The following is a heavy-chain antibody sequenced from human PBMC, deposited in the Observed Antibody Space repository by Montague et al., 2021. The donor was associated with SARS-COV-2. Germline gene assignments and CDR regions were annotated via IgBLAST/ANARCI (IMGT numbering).Heavy chain of an antibody. V-gene: IGHV4-34*01. CDR3: ARLRDGVVPSPILGVGPYYSYYYMDV. CDR2: INHGGST. CDR1: GTSFSGYY. Sequence: SETLSLTCAVHGTSFSGYYWNWIRQHPGKGLEWIGEINHGGSTKYSPSLKSRLTISADTSKNQFSLKLTSVAAAGTAVYYCARLRDGVVPSPILGVGPYYSYYYMDVWGRGTTVTVSS. D-gene: IGHD3-10*01. J-gene: IGHJ6*03.